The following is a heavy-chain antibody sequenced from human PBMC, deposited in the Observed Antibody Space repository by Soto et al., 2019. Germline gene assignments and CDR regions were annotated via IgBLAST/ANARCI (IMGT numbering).Heavy chain of an antibody. CDR3: ARGIFYAFDI. J-gene: IGHJ3*02. V-gene: IGHV4-4*02. Sequence: QVQLQESGPGVVKPSGTLSLTCTVSGVSISNPNWWAWVRQAPGKGLEWIGEIDHSGSTNYNPSLNSRVTISLDRSNNQFSLKLSSVAAADTAVYYCARGIFYAFDIWGQGTMVTVSS. CDR2: IDHSGST. CDR1: GVSISNPNW. D-gene: IGHD3-9*01.